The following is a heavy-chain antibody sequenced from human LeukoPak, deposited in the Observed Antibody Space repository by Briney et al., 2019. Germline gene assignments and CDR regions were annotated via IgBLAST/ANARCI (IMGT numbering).Heavy chain of an antibody. CDR3: ARGRTAIAAAGNWFDP. Sequence: PSETLSLTCTVSGGPISNSTYYWGWIRQPPGKGLEWIGSIYYSGSTYYNPSLKSRVTISVDTSKNQFSLKLSSVTAADTAVYYCARGRTAIAAAGNWFDPWGQGTLVTVSS. V-gene: IGHV4-39*07. CDR2: IYYSGST. J-gene: IGHJ5*02. D-gene: IGHD6-13*01. CDR1: GGPISNSTYY.